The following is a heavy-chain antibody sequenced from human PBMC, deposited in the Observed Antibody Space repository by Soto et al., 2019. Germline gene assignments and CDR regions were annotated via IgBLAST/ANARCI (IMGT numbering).Heavy chain of an antibody. CDR2: IYATGTT. D-gene: IGHD1-1*01. CDR3: VRDGTKTLRDWFDP. V-gene: IGHV4-4*07. J-gene: IGHJ5*02. Sequence: NPSETLSLTCTVSGASISGYYWSWIRKSAGKGLEWIGRIYATGTTDYNPSLKSRVMMSVDTPKKQFSLKLRSVTAADTAVYYCVRDGTKTLRDWFDPWGQGISVTVSS. CDR1: GASISGYY.